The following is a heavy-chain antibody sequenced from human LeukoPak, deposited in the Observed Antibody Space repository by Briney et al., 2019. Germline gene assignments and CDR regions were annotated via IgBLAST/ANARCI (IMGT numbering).Heavy chain of an antibody. V-gene: IGHV4-38-2*02. CDR2: IYHSGTT. CDR3: AREDH. J-gene: IGHJ4*02. CDR1: GYSISSGYY. Sequence: SETLSLTCTVSGYSISSGYYWGWIRQPPGKGLEWIGSIYHSGTTYYNPSLKSRVTISVDTSRNQFSLKVNSVTAADTAVYYCAREDHWGQGTLVTVSS.